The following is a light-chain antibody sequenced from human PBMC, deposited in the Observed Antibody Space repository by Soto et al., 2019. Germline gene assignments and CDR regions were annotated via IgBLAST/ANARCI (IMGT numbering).Light chain of an antibody. J-gene: IGKJ1*01. CDR3: QRYGNSVRT. CDR1: QSLGSSY. CDR2: GAS. Sequence: EIVLTQSPGTLSLSPGERATLSCRASQSLGSSYLAWYQQKAGQAPRLLIYGASIRATGIPHRFSGSGSGTVFTLTLNRVEPEDFAMYYCQRYGNSVRTFGQGTKVEIK. V-gene: IGKV3-20*01.